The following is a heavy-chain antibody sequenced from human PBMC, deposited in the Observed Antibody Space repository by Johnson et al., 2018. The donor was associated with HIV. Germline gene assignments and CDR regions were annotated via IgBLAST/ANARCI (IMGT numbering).Heavy chain of an antibody. CDR2: IKQDGSEK. CDR1: GFTFSSYG. CDR3: AREGFWGSGSYYNPDAFDI. Sequence: VQLVESGGNLVKPGGSLRLSCAASGFTFSSYGMHWVRQAPGKGLEWVANIKQDGSEKYYVDSVKGRFTISRDNAKNLLYLQMNSLRAEDTAVYDCAREGFWGSGSYYNPDAFDIWGQGTMVTVSS. V-gene: IGHV3-7*01. D-gene: IGHD3-10*01. J-gene: IGHJ3*02.